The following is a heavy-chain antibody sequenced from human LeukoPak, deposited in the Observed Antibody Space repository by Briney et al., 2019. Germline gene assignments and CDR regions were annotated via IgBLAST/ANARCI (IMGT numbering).Heavy chain of an antibody. CDR3: ASPTVVTPGNNLGVDY. J-gene: IGHJ4*02. CDR2: ISSSSSYI. V-gene: IGHV3-21*01. Sequence: GGSLRLSCAASGFTFSTYTMNWVRQAPGKGLEWVSSISSSSSYIYYADSVKGRFTTSRDNAKNSLYLQMNSLRAEDTAVYYCASPTVVTPGNNLGVDYWGQGTLVTVSS. D-gene: IGHD4-23*01. CDR1: GFTFSTYT.